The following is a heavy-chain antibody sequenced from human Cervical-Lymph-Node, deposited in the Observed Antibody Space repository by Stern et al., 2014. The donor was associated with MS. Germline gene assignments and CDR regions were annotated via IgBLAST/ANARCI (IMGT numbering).Heavy chain of an antibody. CDR2: IYPGDSNT. D-gene: IGHD4-17*01. J-gene: IGHJ4*02. CDR3: ARDYGDYAFDY. V-gene: IGHV5-51*01. Sequence: EVQLGQSGAEVKKPGASLKISCKGSGYSFTANWIAWVRQLPGQGLEWMGIIYPGDSNTRYSPSFQGQVTISADKSISTAYLQWSSMKASDTAMYCCARDYGDYAFDYWGQGTLVTVSS. CDR1: GYSFTANW.